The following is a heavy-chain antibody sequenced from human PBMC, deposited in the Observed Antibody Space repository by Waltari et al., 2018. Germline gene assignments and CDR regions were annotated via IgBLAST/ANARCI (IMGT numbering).Heavy chain of an antibody. Sequence: QVQLVESGGGVVQPGTSLRLSCAASIFTFSSYGMHWVRQAPGKGLGWVAVYTYNGTTKYHAESVKGRFTISRDNSKNTLYLQMTSLRAEDTAVYYCAKEGNTVSQVDGLYAFDIWGQGTMVTVSS. J-gene: IGHJ3*02. CDR1: IFTFSSYG. CDR3: AKEGNTVSQVDGLYAFDI. D-gene: IGHD3-10*01. CDR2: YTYNGTTK. V-gene: IGHV3-30*18.